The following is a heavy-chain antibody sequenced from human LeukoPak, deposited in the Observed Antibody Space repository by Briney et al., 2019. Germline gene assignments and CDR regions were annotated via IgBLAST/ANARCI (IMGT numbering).Heavy chain of an antibody. CDR2: IDAGATST. V-gene: IGHV3-48*03. Sequence: PGGSLRLSCAASGFPVNKYEMHWVRQAPGKGLEWVSYIDAGATSTNYADSVWGRFTLSRDNAENSLYVQMNSLGAEDTAVYYCATDRNSDWRKRFDYWGQGALVTVSS. CDR1: GFPVNKYE. CDR3: ATDRNSDWRKRFDY. D-gene: IGHD3-9*01. J-gene: IGHJ4*02.